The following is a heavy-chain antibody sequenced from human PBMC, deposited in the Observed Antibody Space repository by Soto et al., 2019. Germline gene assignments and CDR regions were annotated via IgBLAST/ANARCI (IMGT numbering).Heavy chain of an antibody. CDR3: ARGHRWVRHYDIDYYYYGMDV. CDR2: INHSGST. Sequence: QVQLQQWGAGLLKPSETLSLTCAVYGGSFSGYYWSWIRQPPGKGLEWIGEINHSGSTNYNPSLKSRVTISVDTSKNQFSLKLSSVTAADTAVYYCARGHRWVRHYDIDYYYYGMDVWGQGTTVTVSS. J-gene: IGHJ6*02. V-gene: IGHV4-34*01. D-gene: IGHD3-9*01. CDR1: GGSFSGYY.